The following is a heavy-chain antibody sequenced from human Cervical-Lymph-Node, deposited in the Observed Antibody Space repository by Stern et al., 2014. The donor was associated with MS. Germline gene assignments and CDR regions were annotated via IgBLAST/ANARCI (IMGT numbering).Heavy chain of an antibody. J-gene: IGHJ4*02. D-gene: IGHD1-14*01. CDR3: ARDRPAYRYFDN. CDR2: INPSGCDP. CDR1: GYMFTTSY. V-gene: IGHV1-46*01. Sequence: VQLEESGPEVKKPGASVKVSCKASGYMFTTSYMHWVRQAPGQGLEWMGMINPSGCDPNFAQKFQGRVTMTRDTSTSTVYMELSSLRSEDTALYYCARDRPAYRYFDNWGQGTLVTVSS.